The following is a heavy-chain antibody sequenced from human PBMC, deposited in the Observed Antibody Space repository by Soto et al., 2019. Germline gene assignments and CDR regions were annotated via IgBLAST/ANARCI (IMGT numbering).Heavy chain of an antibody. J-gene: IGHJ4*02. D-gene: IGHD1-26*01. CDR2: IYYSGSP. CDR1: GGSISSYY. Sequence: SETLSLTCTVSGGSISSYYWSWIRQPPGKGLEWIGYIYYSGSPNYNPSLKSRVTISVDTSKNQFSLKLSSVTAADTAVYYCARQGGTFDYWGQGALVTVSS. V-gene: IGHV4-59*08. CDR3: ARQGGTFDY.